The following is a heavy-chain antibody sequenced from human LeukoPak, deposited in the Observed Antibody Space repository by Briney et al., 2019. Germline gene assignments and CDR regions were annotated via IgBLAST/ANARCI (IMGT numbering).Heavy chain of an antibody. J-gene: IGHJ4*02. V-gene: IGHV4-31*03. Sequence: PSQTLSLTCTVSGGSISSGGYYWSWIRQHPGKGLEWIGYIYYSGSTYYNPSLKSRVTISVDTSKNQFSLKLSSVTAADTAVYYCEREDYYGSGSPYWGQGTLVTVSS. CDR2: IYYSGST. CDR1: GGSISSGGYY. CDR3: EREDYYGSGSPY. D-gene: IGHD3-10*01.